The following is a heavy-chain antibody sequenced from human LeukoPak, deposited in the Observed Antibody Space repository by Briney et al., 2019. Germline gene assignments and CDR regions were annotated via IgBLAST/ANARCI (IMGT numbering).Heavy chain of an antibody. CDR2: ISPNGGGT. V-gene: IGHV1-46*01. CDR3: ARDPISSNWPRGHFFDP. CDR1: GYRFTSYY. Sequence: GASVKIFCKASGYRFTSYYVNWVRQAPGQGLEWMGIISPNGGGTTYTGKFQGRVTMTRDTSTSTVYMELSSLRPDDTAVYYCARDPISSNWPRGHFFDPWGQGTLVTVSS. D-gene: IGHD3-3*02. J-gene: IGHJ5*02.